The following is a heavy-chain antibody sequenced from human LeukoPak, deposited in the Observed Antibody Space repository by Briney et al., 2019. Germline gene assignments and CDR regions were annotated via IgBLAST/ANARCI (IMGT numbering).Heavy chain of an antibody. CDR1: GYSFTSYW. Sequence: GESLKISCKGSGYSFTSYWIGWVRQMPGKGLEWMGIIYPGDSDTRYSPSFQGQVTISADKSISTAYLQWSSLKASDTAMYYXXXXXXXXXSGYYYFDYWGQGTLVTVSS. D-gene: IGHD3-22*01. CDR2: IYPGDSDT. J-gene: IGHJ4*02. V-gene: IGHV5-51*01. CDR3: XXXXXXXXSGYYYFDY.